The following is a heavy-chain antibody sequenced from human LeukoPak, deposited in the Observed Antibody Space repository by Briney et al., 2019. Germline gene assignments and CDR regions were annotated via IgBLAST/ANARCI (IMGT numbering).Heavy chain of an antibody. CDR1: GGSISSYY. D-gene: IGHD3-3*01. CDR3: ASTPTYDFWSGYYYYYDMDV. CDR2: IYYSGST. J-gene: IGHJ6*02. V-gene: IGHV4-59*01. Sequence: SETLSLTCTGSGGSISSYYWSWIRQPPGKGLEWIGYIYYSGSTNYNPSLKSRVTISVDTSKNQFSLELSSVTAADTAVYYCASTPTYDFWSGYYYYYDMDVWGQGTTVTVSS.